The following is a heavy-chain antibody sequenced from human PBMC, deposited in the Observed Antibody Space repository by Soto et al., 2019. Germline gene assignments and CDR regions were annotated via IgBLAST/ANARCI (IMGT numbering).Heavy chain of an antibody. J-gene: IGHJ4*02. CDR3: VRYPRSVGGSYRPDY. D-gene: IGHD3-16*02. V-gene: IGHV3-74*01. Sequence: GGSLRLSCAASGFTFSSYGMHWVRQAPGKGLEWVSRINSDGSITNYADAVKGRFTISRDNVKNTLYLQMNSLRAEDTAVYYCVRYPRSVGGSYRPDYWGQGTLVTVSS. CDR2: INSDGSIT. CDR1: GFTFSSYG.